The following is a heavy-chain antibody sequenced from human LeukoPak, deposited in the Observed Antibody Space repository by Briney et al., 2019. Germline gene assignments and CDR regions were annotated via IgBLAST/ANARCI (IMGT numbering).Heavy chain of an antibody. Sequence: PGGSLRLSCAASGFTFSSYWMSXXXQAXGXXLEWVANIKQDGSEKYYVDSVKGRFTISRDNAKNSLYLQMNSLRAEDTAVYYCARDLLGSSGYWGQGTLVTVSS. CDR1: GFTFSSYW. CDR2: IKQDGSEK. D-gene: IGHD3-22*01. J-gene: IGHJ4*02. CDR3: ARDLLGSSGY. V-gene: IGHV3-7*01.